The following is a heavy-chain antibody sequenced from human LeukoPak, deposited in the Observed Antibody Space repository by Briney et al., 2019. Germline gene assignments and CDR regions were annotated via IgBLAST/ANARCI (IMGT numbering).Heavy chain of an antibody. CDR3: ATSLVLPFRYMDV. CDR2: FDREDRET. D-gene: IGHD4/OR15-4a*01. Sequence: GASVKVSCTVSGYSLTDLSIHWVRQAPGRGLEWMGGFDREDRETIHAQNFQGRVTMTEDTSTDTAYMELSSVRSEDTAVYFCATSLVLPFRYMDVWGKGTAVTVSS. V-gene: IGHV1-24*01. CDR1: GYSLTDLS. J-gene: IGHJ6*03.